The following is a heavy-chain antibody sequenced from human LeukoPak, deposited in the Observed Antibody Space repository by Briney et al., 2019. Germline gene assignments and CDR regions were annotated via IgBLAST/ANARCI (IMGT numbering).Heavy chain of an antibody. V-gene: IGHV4-34*01. CDR2: INHSGST. CDR3: ARGGYYYGSGSYYSYYYYYGMDV. J-gene: IGHJ6*02. Sequence: PSETLSLTCAVYGGSFSGYYWSWIRQPPGKGLEWIGEINHSGSTNYNPSLKSRVTISVDTSKNQFSLKLSSVTAADTAVYYCARGGYYYGSGSYYSYYYYYGMDVWGQGTTVTVSS. CDR1: GGSFSGYY. D-gene: IGHD3-10*01.